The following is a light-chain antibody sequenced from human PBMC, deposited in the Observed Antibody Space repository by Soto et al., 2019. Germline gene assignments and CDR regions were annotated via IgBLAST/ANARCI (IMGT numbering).Light chain of an antibody. CDR3: CSFAGGSTYVV. CDR2: EVT. V-gene: IGLV2-23*02. J-gene: IGLJ2*01. Sequence: QSALTQPASVSGSPGQSITISCIGTSSDVGNYELVSWYQQLPGKAPKLIIYEVTKRPSGVPNRFSGSKSGNTASLTISGXLAEDEADYHCCSFAGGSTYVVFGGGTKLTVL. CDR1: SSDVGNYEL.